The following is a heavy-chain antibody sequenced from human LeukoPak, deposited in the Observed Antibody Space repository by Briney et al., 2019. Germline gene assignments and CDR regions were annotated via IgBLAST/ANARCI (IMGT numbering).Heavy chain of an antibody. CDR1: GGSISSSSYY. CDR3: ARRKYYYGSGVDY. CDR2: IYYSGST. J-gene: IGHJ4*02. V-gene: IGHV4-39*01. Sequence: SETLSLTCTVSGGSISSSSYYWGWIRQPPGKGLEWIGSIYYSGSTYYNSSLKSRVTISVDTSKNQFSLKLSSVTAADTAVYYCARRKYYYGSGVDYWGQGTLVTVSS. D-gene: IGHD3-10*01.